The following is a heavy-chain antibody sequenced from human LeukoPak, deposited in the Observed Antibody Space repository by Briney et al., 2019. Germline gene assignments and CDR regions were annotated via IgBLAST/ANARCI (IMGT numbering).Heavy chain of an antibody. V-gene: IGHV3-74*01. D-gene: IGHD3/OR15-3a*01. J-gene: IGHJ4*02. CDR2: TKSDGSET. CDR1: GFTFSRHW. Sequence: PGGSLRLSCAASGFTFSRHWMHWVRQGPGKGLEWVSRTKSDGSETQYADSVKGRFTISRDNAHNTLYLQMTSLRPEDTAVYYCARVISYFDLWGQGALVTASS. CDR3: ARVISYFDL.